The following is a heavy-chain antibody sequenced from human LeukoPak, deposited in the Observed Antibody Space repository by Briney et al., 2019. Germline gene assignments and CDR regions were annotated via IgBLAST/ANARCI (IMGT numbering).Heavy chain of an antibody. V-gene: IGHV3-48*02. J-gene: IGHJ4*02. D-gene: IGHD2-21*02. CDR3: ARDDSWAFDY. Sequence: PGGSLRLSCAASGFTFSRYSVNWVRQAPGKGLEWVAYIRTSSGGIYYADSVKGRFTISTDTAKNSLYLEMNNLRDGDTAVYYRARDDSWAFDYWGQGTLVTVSS. CDR2: IRTSSGGI. CDR1: GFTFSRYS.